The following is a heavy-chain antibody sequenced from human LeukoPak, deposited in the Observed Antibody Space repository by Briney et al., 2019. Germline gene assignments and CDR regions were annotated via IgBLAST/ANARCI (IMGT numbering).Heavy chain of an antibody. J-gene: IGHJ4*02. CDR2: ISAYNGNT. Sequence: SVKVSCQASGYTFTSYGISWVRQAPGQGLEWMGWISAYNGNTNYAQKLQGRVTMTTDTSASTAYMELRSLRSDDTAVYYCARDDGWELPSPRKFDYWGQGTLVTVSS. CDR1: GYTFTSYG. D-gene: IGHD1-26*01. CDR3: ARDDGWELPSPRKFDY. V-gene: IGHV1-18*01.